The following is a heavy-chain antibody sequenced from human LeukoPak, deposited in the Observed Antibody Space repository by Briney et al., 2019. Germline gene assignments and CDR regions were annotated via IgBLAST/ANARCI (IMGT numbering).Heavy chain of an antibody. CDR3: AKSNGYGLIDI. CDR1: AVSISRHF. CDR2: VFSSGST. Sequence: PSETLSLTCNFSAVSISRHFWSWIRQTPKKGLEWLGYVFSSGSTNYNPSLKSRITISLDTSKHQFSLTLNSVTAADTAVYYCAKSNGYGLIDIWGQGTMVTVSS. V-gene: IGHV4-59*11. D-gene: IGHD3-10*01. J-gene: IGHJ3*02.